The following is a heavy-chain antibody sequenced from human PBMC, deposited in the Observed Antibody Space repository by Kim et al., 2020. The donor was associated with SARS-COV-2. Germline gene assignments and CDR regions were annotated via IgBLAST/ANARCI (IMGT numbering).Heavy chain of an antibody. J-gene: IGHJ6*02. CDR3: ARDNSHSWAVTTAKKKDYGMDV. Sequence: SETLSLTCTVSGGSISSYYWSWIRQPAGKGLEWIGRIYTSGSTNYNPSLKSRVTMSVDTSKNQFSLKLSSVTAADTAVYYCARDNSHSWAVTTAKKKDYGMDVWGQGTTVTVSS. V-gene: IGHV4-4*07. CDR2: IYTSGST. D-gene: IGHD4-17*01. CDR1: GGSISSYY.